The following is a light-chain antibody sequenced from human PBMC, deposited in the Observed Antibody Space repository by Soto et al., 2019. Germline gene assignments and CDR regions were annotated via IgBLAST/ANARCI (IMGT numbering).Light chain of an antibody. V-gene: IGLV3-1*01. J-gene: IGLJ2*01. CDR1: KLGDKY. CDR3: QAWDSSQGVV. Sequence: SSELTQPPSVSVSPGQTASITCSGDKLGDKYACWYQQKPGQSPVLVIYQDSKRPSGIPERFSGSNSGNTATLTISGTQAMDEADYYCQAWDSSQGVVFGGGTKLTVL. CDR2: QDS.